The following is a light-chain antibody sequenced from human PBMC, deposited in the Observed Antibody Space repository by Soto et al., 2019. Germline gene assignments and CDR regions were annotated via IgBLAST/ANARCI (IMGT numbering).Light chain of an antibody. Sequence: EIVMTQSPDSLAVSLGERATINCKSSKSVLYSSNNKNYVVWYQQKPGQPPKLLISWATTRESAVPDRISGSGSGTDFTLTISSLQAEDVVVYYCQQYYSIPYTFGQGTKLEIK. CDR2: WAT. CDR3: QQYYSIPYT. CDR1: KSVLYSSNNKNY. V-gene: IGKV4-1*01. J-gene: IGKJ2*01.